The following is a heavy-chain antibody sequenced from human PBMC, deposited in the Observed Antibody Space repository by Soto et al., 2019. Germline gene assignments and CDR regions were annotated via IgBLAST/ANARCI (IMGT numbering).Heavy chain of an antibody. CDR2: VAPTDSYS. CDR3: ARDSYYCSGDYCTYYTYAMDV. V-gene: IGHV5-10-1*01. CDR1: GYSFTNYW. Sequence: PGESLKISCKGSGYSFTNYWITWVRQMPGKGLEWLGRVAPTDSYSNYSPSYQGHVTISADKSISTAYLQWSSLNASNTAMYYCARDSYYCSGDYCTYYTYAMDVWGQGTTVTVSS. D-gene: IGHD3-10*01. J-gene: IGHJ6*02.